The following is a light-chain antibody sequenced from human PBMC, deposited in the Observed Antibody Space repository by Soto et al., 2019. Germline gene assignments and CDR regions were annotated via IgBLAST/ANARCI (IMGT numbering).Light chain of an antibody. Sequence: ELVLTQSPGTLSLSPGERATVSCRASQTISRNYLVWYQKKPGQAPRLLIYDASNRATSIPARFSGSGSGTDFTLTISSLEPEDFAVYYCQQRSNWPWTFGQGTKVDIK. V-gene: IGKV3-11*01. CDR3: QQRSNWPWT. J-gene: IGKJ1*01. CDR1: QTISRNY. CDR2: DAS.